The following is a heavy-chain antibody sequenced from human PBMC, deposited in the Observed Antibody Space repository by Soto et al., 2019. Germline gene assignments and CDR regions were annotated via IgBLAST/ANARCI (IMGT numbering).Heavy chain of an antibody. V-gene: IGHV3-21*01. CDR3: ARDPPTGTTLDWADS. D-gene: IGHD1-7*01. J-gene: IGHJ4*02. CDR2: ISSSGSFK. CDR1: GFSFSSDS. Sequence: GGSLRLSCAASGFSFSSDSMGWVRQAPGKGLEWVSSISSSGSFKNYADSVKGRFTISRDNAKNSPYLQMSGLKDEDTAVYYCARDPPTGTTLDWADSWGQGTLVTVSS.